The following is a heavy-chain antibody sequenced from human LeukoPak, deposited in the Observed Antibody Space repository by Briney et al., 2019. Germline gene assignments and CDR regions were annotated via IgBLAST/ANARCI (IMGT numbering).Heavy chain of an antibody. CDR3: ARDRHFVAFDI. V-gene: IGHV3-21*01. CDR2: ISSSSSYI. J-gene: IGHJ3*02. CDR1: GFTFGSYS. Sequence: GGSLRLSCAASGFTFGSYSMNWVRQAPGKGLEWVSSISSSSSYIYYADSVKGRFTISRDNAKNSLYLQMNSLRAEDTAVYFCARDRHFVAFDIWGQGTMVTVSS.